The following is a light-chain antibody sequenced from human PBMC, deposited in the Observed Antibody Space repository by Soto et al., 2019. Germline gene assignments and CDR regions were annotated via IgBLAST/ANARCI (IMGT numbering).Light chain of an antibody. CDR3: QHYNSYSEA. J-gene: IGKJ1*01. CDR2: AAS. CDR1: QRVNIN. V-gene: IGKV1-5*01. Sequence: GARAPLSCLASQRVNINLAWYQQKPGKAPKLLIYAASSLQSGVPSRFSGSGSGTEFTLTISSLQPDDFATYYCQHYNSYSEAFGQGAKADI.